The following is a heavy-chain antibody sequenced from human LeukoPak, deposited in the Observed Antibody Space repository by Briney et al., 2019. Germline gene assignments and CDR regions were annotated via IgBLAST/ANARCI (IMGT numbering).Heavy chain of an antibody. J-gene: IGHJ6*03. CDR1: GGTFSSYT. Sequence: SVKVSRKASGGTFSSYTISWVRQAPGQGLEWMGRIIPILGIANYAQKFQGRVTITADKSTSTAYMELSSLRSEDTAVYYCASRLHPYRTGPYYYYYYMDVWGKGTTVTVSS. CDR3: ASRLHPYRTGPYYYYYYMDV. D-gene: IGHD1-14*01. V-gene: IGHV1-69*02. CDR2: IIPILGIA.